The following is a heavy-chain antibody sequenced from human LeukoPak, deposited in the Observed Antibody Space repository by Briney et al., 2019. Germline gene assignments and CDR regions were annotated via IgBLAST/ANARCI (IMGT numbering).Heavy chain of an antibody. CDR1: GFTFSDYY. V-gene: IGHV3-11*01. D-gene: IGHD2-2*01. CDR2: ISNSGSTI. CDR3: ARDRGYWSSTSCYRILYYYGKDV. Sequence: GGSLRLSCAASGFTFSDYYMSWIRQAPGKGLEWVSYISNSGSTIYYADSVRGRFTISRDNAKNSLYLQMNSLRAEDTAVYYCARDRGYWSSTSCYRILYYYGKDVWGQGTTVTVSS. J-gene: IGHJ6*02.